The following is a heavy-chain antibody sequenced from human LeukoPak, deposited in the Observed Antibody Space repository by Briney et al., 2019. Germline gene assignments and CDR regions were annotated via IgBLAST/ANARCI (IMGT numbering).Heavy chain of an antibody. CDR1: GYSFNDLS. J-gene: IGHJ4*02. D-gene: IGHD3-9*01. V-gene: IGHV1-24*01. Sequence: ASVKVSCKVSGYSFNDLSVHWVRQAPGKGLQWMGVYDPEYGDTIYAQNFQGRLTMTEDTSTATAFMEVSSLRSEDTAVYYCTAVSLLRGYDVLTFYSYPNYFDFWGQGTLVTVSS. CDR3: TAVSLLRGYDVLTFYSYPNYFDF. CDR2: YDPEYGDT.